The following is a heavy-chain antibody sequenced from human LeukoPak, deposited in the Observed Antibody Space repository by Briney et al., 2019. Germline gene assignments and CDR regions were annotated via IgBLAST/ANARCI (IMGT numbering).Heavy chain of an antibody. J-gene: IGHJ5*02. V-gene: IGHV1-69*13. CDR2: IIPIFGTA. Sequence: ASVKVSCKASGGTFSSYAISWVRQAPGQGLEWMGGIIPIFGTANYAQKFQGRVTITADESTSTAYMELSSLRSEDTAMYYCARALGIAAAGRGRFDPWGQGTLVTVSS. CDR1: GGTFSSYA. CDR3: ARALGIAAAGRGRFDP. D-gene: IGHD6-13*01.